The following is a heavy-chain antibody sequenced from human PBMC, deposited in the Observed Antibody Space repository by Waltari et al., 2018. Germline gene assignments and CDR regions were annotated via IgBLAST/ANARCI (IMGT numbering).Heavy chain of an antibody. J-gene: IGHJ6*02. Sequence: QVQLQESGPGLVKPSETLSLTCAVSGYSISSGYYWGWIRQTPGQGREWIGSIYHSGSTDYNPSLKSRVTISVDTSKNQFSLKLSSVTAADTAVYYCARGFGESFYYYYYYGMDVWGQGTTVTVSS. CDR2: IYHSGST. CDR3: ARGFGESFYYYYYYGMDV. CDR1: GYSISSGYY. V-gene: IGHV4-38-2*01. D-gene: IGHD3-10*01.